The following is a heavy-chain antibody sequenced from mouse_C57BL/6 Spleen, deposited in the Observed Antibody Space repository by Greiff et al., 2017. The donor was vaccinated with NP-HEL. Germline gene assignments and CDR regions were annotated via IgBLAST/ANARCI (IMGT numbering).Heavy chain of an antibody. J-gene: IGHJ3*01. D-gene: IGHD2-2*01. CDR2: IYPGDGDT. CDR3: ARSTMVTPGPFAY. V-gene: IGHV1-82*01. Sequence: VQLKESGPELVKPGASVKISCKASGYAFSSSWMNWVKQRPGKGLEWIGRIYPGDGDTNYNGKFKGKATLTADKSSSTAYMQLSSLTSEDSAVYFCARSTMVTPGPFAYWGQGTLVTVSA. CDR1: GYAFSSSW.